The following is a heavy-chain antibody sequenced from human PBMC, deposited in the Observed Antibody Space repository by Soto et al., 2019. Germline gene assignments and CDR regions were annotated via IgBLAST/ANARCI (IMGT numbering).Heavy chain of an antibody. CDR1: GFTVSSHY. CDR3: ASYSGTYSDSYYYVLDV. CDR2: IYSGGNT. Sequence: GGSLRLSCAASGFTVSSHYMSWVRQAPGKGLEWVSIIYSGGNTYYADSVKGRFTISRHNSKNTLYLQMHSLRAEDTAVYYCASYSGTYSDSYYYVLDVWGQGTTVTVSS. D-gene: IGHD1-26*01. J-gene: IGHJ6*02. V-gene: IGHV3-53*04.